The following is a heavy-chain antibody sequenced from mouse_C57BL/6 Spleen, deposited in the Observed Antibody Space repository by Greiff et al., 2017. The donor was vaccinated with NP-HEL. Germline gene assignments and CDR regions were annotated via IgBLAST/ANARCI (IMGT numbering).Heavy chain of an antibody. D-gene: IGHD2-1*01. J-gene: IGHJ4*01. CDR1: GFTFSSYG. CDR3: ARDGNYAMDY. V-gene: IGHV5-6*01. CDR2: ISSGGSYT. Sequence: EVQGVESGGDLVKPGGSLKLSCAASGFTFSSYGMSWVRPTPDKRLEWVATISSGGSYTYYPDSVKGRFTISRDNAKNTLYLQMSSLKSEDTAMYYCARDGNYAMDYWGQGTSVTVSS.